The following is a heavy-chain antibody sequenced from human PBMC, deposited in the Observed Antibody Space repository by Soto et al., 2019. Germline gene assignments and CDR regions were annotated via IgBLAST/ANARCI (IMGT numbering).Heavy chain of an antibody. Sequence: SVKVSCKASGGTFSSYAISWVRQAPGQGLEWMGGIIPIFGTANYAQKFQGRVTITADKSTSTAYMELSSLRSEDTAVYYCAGNVLRFLEWAEGSFDYWGQGALVTVSS. CDR2: IIPIFGTA. J-gene: IGHJ4*02. CDR3: AGNVLRFLEWAEGSFDY. D-gene: IGHD3-3*01. V-gene: IGHV1-69*06. CDR1: GGTFSSYA.